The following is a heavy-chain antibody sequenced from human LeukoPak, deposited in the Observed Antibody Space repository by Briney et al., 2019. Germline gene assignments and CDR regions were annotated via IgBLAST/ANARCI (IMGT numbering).Heavy chain of an antibody. CDR2: ISGSGGST. CDR3: AREYYDSSGYSEY. D-gene: IGHD3-22*01. CDR1: GFTFSSYS. J-gene: IGHJ4*02. Sequence: PGGSLRLSCAASGFTFSSYSMSWVRQAPVKGLEWVSAISGSGGSTYYADSVKGRFTISRDNSKNTLYLQMNSLRAEDTAVYYCAREYYDSSGYSEYWGQGTLVTVSS. V-gene: IGHV3-23*01.